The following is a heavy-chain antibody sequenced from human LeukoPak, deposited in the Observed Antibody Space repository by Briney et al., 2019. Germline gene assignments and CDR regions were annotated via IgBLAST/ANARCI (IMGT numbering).Heavy chain of an antibody. V-gene: IGHV4-39*07. CDR3: ARDMGGGFWSGYYTSYYYMDV. CDR2: IYYSGST. D-gene: IGHD3-3*01. Sequence: SETLSLTCTVSGGSISSSSYYWGWIRQPPGKGLEWIGSIYYSGSTYYNPSLKSRVTISVDTSKNQFSLKLSSVTAADTAVYYCARDMGGGFWSGYYTSYYYMDVWGKGTTVTVSS. J-gene: IGHJ6*03. CDR1: GGSISSSSYY.